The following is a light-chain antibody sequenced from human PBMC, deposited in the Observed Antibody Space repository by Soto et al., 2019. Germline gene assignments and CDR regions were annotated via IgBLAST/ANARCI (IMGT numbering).Light chain of an antibody. Sequence: EIVMTQSPATLSVSPGEIATLYCRASQSVSSYLAWYQQKPGQAPRLLIFGTSSRATGIPARFTGSGSGTEFSLTISSLQSEDSEVYYCQQXSSWPMYNCGQGT. CDR3: QQXSSWPMYN. CDR2: GTS. CDR1: QSVSSY. J-gene: IGKJ2*01. V-gene: IGKV3-15*01.